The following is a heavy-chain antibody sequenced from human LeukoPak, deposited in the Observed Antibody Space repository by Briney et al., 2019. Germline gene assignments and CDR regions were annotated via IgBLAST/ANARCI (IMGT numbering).Heavy chain of an antibody. V-gene: IGHV4-59*01. D-gene: IGHD1-14*01. Sequence: PSETLSLTCTVSGGSISSYYWSWIRQPPGKGLEWIGYIYYSGSTNYNPSLKSRVTISVDTSKNQFSLKLSSATAADTAVYYCARDSVDNRPYGMDVWGQGTTVTVSS. CDR1: GGSISSYY. CDR2: IYYSGST. CDR3: ARDSVDNRPYGMDV. J-gene: IGHJ6*02.